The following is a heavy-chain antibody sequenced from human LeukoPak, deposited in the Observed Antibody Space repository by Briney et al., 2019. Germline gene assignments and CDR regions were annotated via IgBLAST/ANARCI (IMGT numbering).Heavy chain of an antibody. V-gene: IGHV3-21*01. Sequence: PGGSLRLSCAASGFTVSSNYMSWVRQAPGKGLEWVSSISSSSSYIYYADSVKGRFTISRDNAKNSLYLQMNSLRAEDTAVYYCARVYDSSGYYYDYFDYWGQGTLVTVSS. J-gene: IGHJ4*02. D-gene: IGHD3-22*01. CDR2: ISSSSSYI. CDR3: ARVYDSSGYYYDYFDY. CDR1: GFTVSSNY.